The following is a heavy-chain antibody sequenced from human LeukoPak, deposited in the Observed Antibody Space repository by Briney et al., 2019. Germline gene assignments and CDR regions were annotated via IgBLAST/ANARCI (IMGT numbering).Heavy chain of an antibody. V-gene: IGHV1-2*02. CDR1: GYTFTCYY. D-gene: IGHD3-10*01. J-gene: IGHJ5*02. CDR3: ARDILWSANWFDP. CDR2: INPNSGGT. Sequence: ASVKVSCKASGYTFTCYYMHWVRQAPGQGLEWMGWINPNSGGTNYAQKFQGRVTMTRDTSISTAYMELSRLRSDDTAVYYCARDILWSANWFDPWGQGTLVTVSS.